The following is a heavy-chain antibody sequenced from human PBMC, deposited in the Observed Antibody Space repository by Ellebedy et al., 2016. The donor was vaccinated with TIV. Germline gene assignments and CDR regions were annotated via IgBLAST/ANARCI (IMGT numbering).Heavy chain of an antibody. V-gene: IGHV3-7*03. J-gene: IGHJ4*02. CDR1: GFSFKSCS. D-gene: IGHD6-19*01. Sequence: GESLKISCAASGFSFKSCSMSWVRPAPGKGLKWVANINQEGSDKNYVDSVRGRFTISRDNAKNSLSLQMNSLRAEDTAVYYCARGNSDWREGDYWGQGALVTVSS. CDR3: ARGNSDWREGDY. CDR2: INQEGSDK.